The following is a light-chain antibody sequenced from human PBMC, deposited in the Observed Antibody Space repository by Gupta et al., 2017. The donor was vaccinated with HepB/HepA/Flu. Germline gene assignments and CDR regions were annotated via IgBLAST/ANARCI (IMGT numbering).Light chain of an antibody. CDR1: SSSIGAGYD. CDR3: QSYDSSLSASV. V-gene: IGLV1-40*01. CDR2: TNN. J-gene: IGLJ2*01. Sequence: QSVLTPPPSVSGAPGQRVTLSCTGSSSSIGAGYDVHWYQHLPGTAPKLLIYTNNNRPSGVPDRFSASKSGTSASLAITGLQAEDEADYYCQSYDSSLSASVFGGGTKLTVL.